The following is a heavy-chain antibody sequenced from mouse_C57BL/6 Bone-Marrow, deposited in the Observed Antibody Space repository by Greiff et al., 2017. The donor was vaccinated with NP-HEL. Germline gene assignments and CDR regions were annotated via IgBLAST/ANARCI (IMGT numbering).Heavy chain of an antibody. V-gene: IGHV1-69*01. CDR2: IDPSDSYT. J-gene: IGHJ2*01. D-gene: IGHD2-5*01. Sequence: QVQLKQPGAELVMPGASVKLSCKASGYTFTSYWMHWVKQRPGQGLEWIGEIDPSDSYTNYNQKFKGKSTLTVDKSSSTAYMQLSSLTSEDSAVYYCARYYSNYDYWGQGTTLTVSS. CDR3: ARYYSNYDY. CDR1: GYTFTSYW.